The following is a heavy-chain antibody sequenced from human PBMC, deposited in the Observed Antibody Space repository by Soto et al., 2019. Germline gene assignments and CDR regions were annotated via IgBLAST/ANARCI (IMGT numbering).Heavy chain of an antibody. J-gene: IGHJ5*02. CDR1: GGSISSGDYY. Sequence: PSETLSLTCTVSGGSISSGDYYWSWIRQHPGKGLEWIGYIYYSGSTYYNPSLKSRVTISVDTSKNQFSLKLSSVTAADTAVYYCARETVSVVTTDPNWFDPWGQGTLVTVSS. CDR3: ARETVSVVTTDPNWFDP. D-gene: IGHD4-17*01. CDR2: IYYSGST. V-gene: IGHV4-31*02.